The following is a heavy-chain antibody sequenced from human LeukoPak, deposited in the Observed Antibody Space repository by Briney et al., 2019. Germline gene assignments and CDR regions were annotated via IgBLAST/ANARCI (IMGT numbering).Heavy chain of an antibody. CDR1: GFTFRSTV. V-gene: IGHV3-23*01. D-gene: IGHD1-14*01. Sequence: GGSLRLSCAASGFTFRSTVMTWVRQAPGKGLEWVSTISPDGKYIYYADSLRGRFTMSRDNSKNTLYLQMNSLRAEDTAVYYCARGPPGSSGYWGQGTLVTVSS. CDR2: ISPDGKYI. J-gene: IGHJ4*02. CDR3: ARGPPGSSGY.